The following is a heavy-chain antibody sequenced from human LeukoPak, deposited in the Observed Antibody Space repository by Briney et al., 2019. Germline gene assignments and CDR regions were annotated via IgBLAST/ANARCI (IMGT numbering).Heavy chain of an antibody. CDR1: GFTFSSYW. CDR2: IKQDGSEK. V-gene: IGHV3-7*01. CDR3: ARKGDCSGGSCYVDY. D-gene: IGHD2-15*01. J-gene: IGHJ4*02. Sequence: GGSLRLSCAASGFTFSSYWMSWVRQAPGKGLEWVANIKQDGSEKYYVDSVKGRFTISRDNAKNSLYLQMNSLRAEDTAVYYCARKGDCSGGSCYVDYWGQGTLVTVSS.